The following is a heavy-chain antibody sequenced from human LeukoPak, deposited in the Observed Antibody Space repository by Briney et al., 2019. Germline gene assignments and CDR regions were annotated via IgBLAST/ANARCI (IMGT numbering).Heavy chain of an antibody. CDR1: GFTFDDYA. CDR2: ISWNSGSI. J-gene: IGHJ3*02. Sequence: GRSLRLSCAASGFTFDDYAMHWVRQAPGKGLEWVSGISWNSGSIGYADSVKGRFTISRDNAKNSLYLQMNSLRAEDTALYYCAKAIDPQEVIPDAFDIWGQGTMVTVSS. V-gene: IGHV3-9*01. D-gene: IGHD3-16*02. CDR3: AKAIDPQEVIPDAFDI.